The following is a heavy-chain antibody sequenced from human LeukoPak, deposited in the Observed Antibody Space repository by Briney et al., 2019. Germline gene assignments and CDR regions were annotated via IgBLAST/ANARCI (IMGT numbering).Heavy chain of an antibody. CDR3: AKGHTVTLYYFDY. CDR2: ISWDGGST. J-gene: IGHJ4*02. V-gene: IGHV3-43*01. D-gene: IGHD4-11*01. Sequence: AGGSLRLSCAASGFTFDDYTMHWVRQAPGKGLEWVSLISWDGGSTYYADSVKGRFTISRDNSKNSLYLQMNSLRTEDTALYYCAKGHTVTLYYFDYWSQGTLVTVSS. CDR1: GFTFDDYT.